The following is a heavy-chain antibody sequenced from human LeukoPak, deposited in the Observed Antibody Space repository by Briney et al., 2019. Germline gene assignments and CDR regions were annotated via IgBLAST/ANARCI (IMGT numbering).Heavy chain of an antibody. D-gene: IGHD5-18*01. CDR3: AREAGIPPSTQQWPTSVDY. V-gene: IGHV3-7*05. CDR1: GFPFSSYW. J-gene: IGHJ4*02. CDR2: IKQDGSEK. Sequence: GGSLRLSCVASGFPFSSYWMSWVRQAPGKGLEWVANIKQDGSEKYYVDSVKGRFTISRDNAKNSLYLQMNSPRAEDTAVYYCAREAGIPPSTQQWPTSVDYWGQGTLVTVSS.